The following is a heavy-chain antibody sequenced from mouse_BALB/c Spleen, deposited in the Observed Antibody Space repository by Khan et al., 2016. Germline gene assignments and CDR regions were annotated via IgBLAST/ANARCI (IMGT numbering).Heavy chain of an antibody. D-gene: IGHD1-3*01. CDR1: GYSITSDYA. V-gene: IGHV3-2*02. CDR2: ISYSGST. CDR3: ARSGNYFDY. J-gene: IGHJ2*01. Sequence: EVQLQESGPGLVKPSQSLSLTCTVTGYSITSDYAWNWIRQFPGNKLEWMGYISYSGSTSYNPSLKSRISITRDTSKNQFFLLLNSVTTEDTATYYCARSGNYFDYWGQGTTLTVSS.